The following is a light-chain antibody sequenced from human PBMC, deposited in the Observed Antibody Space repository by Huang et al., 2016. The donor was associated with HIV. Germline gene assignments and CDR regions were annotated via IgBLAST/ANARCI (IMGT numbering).Light chain of an antibody. Sequence: IIMTQSPATLSLSPGEGASLSCRANQSVATNLAWYLRRPGQSPRILVFGASTRASGLPGRFSGSGSGTQFTLTVSGLQSEDFAVYYCQQYHNWPYTFGQGTKLEI. CDR3: QQYHNWPYT. CDR1: QSVATN. CDR2: GAS. J-gene: IGKJ2*01. V-gene: IGKV3-15*01.